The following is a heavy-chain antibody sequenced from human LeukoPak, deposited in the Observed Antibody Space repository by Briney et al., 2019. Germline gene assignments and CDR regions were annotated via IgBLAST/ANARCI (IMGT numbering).Heavy chain of an antibody. V-gene: IGHV3-53*01. D-gene: IGHD1-14*01. CDR2: TYTGGNS. CDR3: AKDFVRYNIQFDY. Sequence: GGSLRLSCAASGFTVSSIHMVWVRQAPGKGLEWVSVTYTGGNSYYADSVRGRFTISRDNSKNTLYLQMDSLRAEDTALYYCAKDFVRYNIQFDYWGQGALVTVSS. J-gene: IGHJ4*02. CDR1: GFTVSSIH.